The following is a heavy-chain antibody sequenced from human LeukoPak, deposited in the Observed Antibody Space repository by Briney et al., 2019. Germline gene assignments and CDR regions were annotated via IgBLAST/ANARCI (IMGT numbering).Heavy chain of an antibody. CDR3: AQDGSYDILTGSPYFDY. D-gene: IGHD3-9*01. CDR1: GFIFSTYA. V-gene: IGHV3-23*01. CDR2: ISGSDGGT. J-gene: IGHJ4*02. Sequence: GGSLRLSCAASGFIFSTYAMSWVRQAPGKGLEWVSTISGSDGGTFYADSVKGRFTISRDNSKNTLYVQMNSLRAEDTALYYCAQDGSYDILTGSPYFDYWGQGTLVTVSS.